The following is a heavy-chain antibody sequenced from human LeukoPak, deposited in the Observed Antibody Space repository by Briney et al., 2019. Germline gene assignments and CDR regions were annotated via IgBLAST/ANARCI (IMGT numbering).Heavy chain of an antibody. CDR2: IGGSGSRT. J-gene: IGHJ4*02. CDR1: GFTFSSCA. CDR3: AKDRGPRQGLDY. Sequence: GESLRLSCAASGFTFSSCAVSWVRQAPGKGLEWVSAIGGSGSRTWYADSVKGRFTISRDNSKNTLYMKMNSLRAEDTAVYYCAKDRGPRQGLDYWGQGTLVTVSS. D-gene: IGHD6-25*01. V-gene: IGHV3-23*01.